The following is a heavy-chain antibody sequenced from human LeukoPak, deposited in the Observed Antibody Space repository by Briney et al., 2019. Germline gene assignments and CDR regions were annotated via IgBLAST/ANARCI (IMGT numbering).Heavy chain of an antibody. J-gene: IGHJ6*03. Sequence: SETLSLTCAVYGGSFSGYYWSWIRQPPGKGLEWIGEINHSGSTNYNPSPKSRVTISVDTSKNQFSLKLSSVTAADTAVYYCARGLGSSRRTYYYYYMDVWGKGTTVTVSS. CDR3: ARGLGSSRRTYYYYYMDV. CDR1: GGSFSGYY. D-gene: IGHD6-13*01. CDR2: INHSGST. V-gene: IGHV4-34*01.